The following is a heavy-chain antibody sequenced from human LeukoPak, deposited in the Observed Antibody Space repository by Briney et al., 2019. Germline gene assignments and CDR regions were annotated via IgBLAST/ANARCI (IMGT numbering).Heavy chain of an antibody. CDR1: GFTFSSYG. CDR3: AKDKDYGYYMDV. J-gene: IGHJ6*03. CDR2: IWCDGSDK. V-gene: IGHV3-33*06. Sequence: GGSLRLSCAASGFTFSSYGMHWVRQAPGKGLEWVAVIWCDGSDKYYADSVKGRFTISRDNSRNTLYLQMNSLRAEDTAVYYCAKDKDYGYYMDVWGKGTTVTVSS. D-gene: IGHD3-16*01.